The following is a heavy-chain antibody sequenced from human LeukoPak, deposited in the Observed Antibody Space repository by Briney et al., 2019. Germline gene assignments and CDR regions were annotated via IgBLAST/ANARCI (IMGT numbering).Heavy chain of an antibody. V-gene: IGHV3-21*01. CDR3: ARDASTGTTVEYYYYMDV. J-gene: IGHJ6*03. Sequence: PGGSLRLSCAASGFTFSSYAMSWVRQAPGKGLEWVSSISSSSSYIYYADSVKGRFTISRDNAKNSLYLQMNSLRAEDTAVYYCARDASTGTTVEYYYYMDVWGKGTTVTVSS. CDR2: ISSSSSYI. D-gene: IGHD1-7*01. CDR1: GFTFSSYA.